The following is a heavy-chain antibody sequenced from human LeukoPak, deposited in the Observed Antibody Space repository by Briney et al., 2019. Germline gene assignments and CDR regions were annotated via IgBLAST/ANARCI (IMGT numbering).Heavy chain of an antibody. CDR3: ARHGSLRGVINY. V-gene: IGHV4-39*01. CDR1: GGSISSSRYY. D-gene: IGHD3-10*01. J-gene: IGHJ4*02. CDR2: IYYSGST. Sequence: PSETLSLTCTVSGGSISSSRYYWGWIRQPPGKGLEWIGSIYYSGSTYYNPSLKSRVTISVDSSKNQFSLKLSSVTAADTAVYYCARHGSLRGVINYWGQGTLVTVSS.